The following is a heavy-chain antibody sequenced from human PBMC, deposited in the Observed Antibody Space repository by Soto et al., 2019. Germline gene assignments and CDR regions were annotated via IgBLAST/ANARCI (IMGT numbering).Heavy chain of an antibody. CDR3: AKNDYDILTGYYIGY. J-gene: IGHJ4*02. V-gene: IGHV3-23*01. D-gene: IGHD3-9*01. CDR1: GFTFSSYA. Sequence: GGSLRLSCAASGFTFSSYAMSWVRQAPGKGLEWVSAISGSGGSTYYADSVKGRFTISRDNSKNTLYLQMNSLRAEDTAVYYCAKNDYDILTGYYIGYWGQGTLVTVSS. CDR2: ISGSGGST.